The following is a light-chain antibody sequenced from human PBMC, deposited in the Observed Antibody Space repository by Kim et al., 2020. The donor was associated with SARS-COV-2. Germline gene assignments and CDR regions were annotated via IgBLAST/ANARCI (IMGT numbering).Light chain of an antibody. J-gene: IGKJ4*01. CDR2: GAS. CDR1: HSVSSN. V-gene: IGKV3-15*01. Sequence: EIVMTQSPATLSVSPGERATLSCRASHSVSSNLAWYQQKPGQAPRLLIYGASTRATGIPARFSGSGSGTEFTLTISSLQSEDFAVYYCQQYNSGPPLTFGGGTKVDIK. CDR3: QQYNSGPPLT.